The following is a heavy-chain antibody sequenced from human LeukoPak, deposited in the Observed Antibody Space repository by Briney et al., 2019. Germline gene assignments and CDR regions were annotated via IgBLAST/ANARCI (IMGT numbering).Heavy chain of an antibody. D-gene: IGHD1-1*01. CDR3: ASSPGNWPDAFDI. V-gene: IGHV4-59*01. CDR1: GGSISSYY. J-gene: IGHJ3*02. CDR2: IYYSGST. Sequence: SETLSLTCTVSGGSISSYYWSWIRQPPGKGLEWIGYIYYSGSTNYNPSLKSRVTISVDTSKNQFSLELSSVTAADTAVYYCASSPGNWPDAFDIWGQGTMVTVSS.